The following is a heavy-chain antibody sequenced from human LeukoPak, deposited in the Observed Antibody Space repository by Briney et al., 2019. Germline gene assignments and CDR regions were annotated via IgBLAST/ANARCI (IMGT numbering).Heavy chain of an antibody. D-gene: IGHD2-15*01. V-gene: IGHV3-30*02. CDR1: GFTFSSYG. CDR3: AKDLVRYCSGGSCFSLYYYYGMDV. CDR2: IRYDGSNK. J-gene: IGHJ6*02. Sequence: PGGSLRLSCAASGFTFSSYGMHWVRQAPGKGLKWVAFIRYDGSNKYYADSVKGRFTISRDNSKNTLYLQMNSLRAEDTAVYYCAKDLVRYCSGGSCFSLYYYYGMDVWGQGTTVTVSS.